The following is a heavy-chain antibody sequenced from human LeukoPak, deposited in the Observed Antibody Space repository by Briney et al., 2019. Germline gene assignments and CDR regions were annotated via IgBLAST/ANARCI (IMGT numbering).Heavy chain of an antibody. CDR3: AMRSTVLNPLDY. V-gene: IGHV3-23*01. Sequence: GGSLSLSCAASGFTFRSYAMSWVRQAPGKGLEWVSAISGSGGSTYYADSVKGRFTISKDNSKNTLYLQMNSLRAEDTAVYYCAMRSTVLNPLDYWGQGTLVTVSS. J-gene: IGHJ4*02. CDR2: ISGSGGST. CDR1: GFTFRSYA. D-gene: IGHD4-17*01.